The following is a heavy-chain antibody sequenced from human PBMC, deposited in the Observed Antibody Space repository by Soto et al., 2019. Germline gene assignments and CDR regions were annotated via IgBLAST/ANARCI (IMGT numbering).Heavy chain of an antibody. D-gene: IGHD2-2*01. J-gene: IGHJ5*02. CDR2: SYHSGST. V-gene: IGHV4-30-2*01. CDR1: GDSISSGGYS. CDR3: ARGISTAVRWFDP. Sequence: HLQLQESGSGLVKPSQTLSLTCAVSGDSISSGGYSWSWIRQPPGKGLEWIGYSYHSGSTYYNPSLGSRVTISVDRSKNQFSLKLTSVTAADSAFYYCARGISTAVRWFDPWGQGTLVTVSS.